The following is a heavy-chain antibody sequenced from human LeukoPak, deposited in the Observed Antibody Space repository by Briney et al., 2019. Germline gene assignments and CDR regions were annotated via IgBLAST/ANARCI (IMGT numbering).Heavy chain of an antibody. CDR3: ARGLTLNDAFDI. D-gene: IGHD3-9*01. CDR2: INPNSGGT. V-gene: IGHV1-2*02. Sequence: ASVKVCCKASGYTFTGYYMHWVRQAPGQGLEWMGWINPNSGGTNYAQKFQGRVTMTRDTSISTAYMELSRLRSDDTAVYYCARGLTLNDAFDIWGQGTMVTVSS. J-gene: IGHJ3*02. CDR1: GYTFTGYY.